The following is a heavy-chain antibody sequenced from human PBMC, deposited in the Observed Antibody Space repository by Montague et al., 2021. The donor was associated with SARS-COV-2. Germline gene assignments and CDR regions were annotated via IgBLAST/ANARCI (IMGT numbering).Heavy chain of an antibody. CDR1: GYSFISYW. J-gene: IGHJ6*02. V-gene: IGHV5-51*01. D-gene: IGHD5-12*01. Sequence: QSGAEVKKPGESLKISCKGSGYSFISYWIGWVRQMPGKGLEWMGIIYPGDSETRYSPSFQGQVTISADKSISTAYLQWSSLEASDTAMYYCVRLGGLRDYYYYGMDVWGQGTTVTVSS. CDR2: IYPGDSET. CDR3: VRLGGLRDYYYYGMDV.